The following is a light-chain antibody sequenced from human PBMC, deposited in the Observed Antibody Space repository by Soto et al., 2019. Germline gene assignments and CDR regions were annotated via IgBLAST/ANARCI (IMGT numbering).Light chain of an antibody. CDR3: QQYDTYTWT. Sequence: DIQMTQSRSTLSASVGDRVTITCRASQSISTWLAWYQQKPGKAPKLLIYDASSLESGVPSRFSGSGSGTEFTLIISSLRPDDFATYYCQQYDTYTWTFGQGTKVDIK. V-gene: IGKV1-5*01. J-gene: IGKJ1*01. CDR2: DAS. CDR1: QSISTW.